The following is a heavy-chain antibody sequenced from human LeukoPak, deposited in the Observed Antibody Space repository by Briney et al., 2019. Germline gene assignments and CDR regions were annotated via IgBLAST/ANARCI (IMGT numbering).Heavy chain of an antibody. CDR2: IKEDGSMK. Sequence: AGGSLSLSCADSGFTFSNYWMSWVRQAPGRGLEWVANIKEDGSMKQYVDSVRGRFTISRGNAKRSLYLQMSSLKAEDSAVYYCARDEISGYFVYWGQGTLVTVSS. J-gene: IGHJ4*02. V-gene: IGHV3-7*01. CDR3: ARDEISGYFVY. CDR1: GFTFSNYW. D-gene: IGHD1-26*01.